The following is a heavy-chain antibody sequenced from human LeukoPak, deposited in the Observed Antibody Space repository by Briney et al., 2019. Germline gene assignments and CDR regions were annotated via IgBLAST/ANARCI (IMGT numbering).Heavy chain of an antibody. J-gene: IGHJ4*02. CDR1: GFTFSSYS. D-gene: IGHD6-19*01. CDR3: ARDPPHIYSSGWTREGVGY. Sequence: GGSLRLSCAASGFTFSSYSMNWVRQAPGKGLEWVSYISSSSSTIYYADSVKGRFTISRDNAKNSLYLQMNSLRAEDTAVYYCARDPPHIYSSGWTREGVGYWGQGTLVTVSS. V-gene: IGHV3-48*04. CDR2: ISSSSSTI.